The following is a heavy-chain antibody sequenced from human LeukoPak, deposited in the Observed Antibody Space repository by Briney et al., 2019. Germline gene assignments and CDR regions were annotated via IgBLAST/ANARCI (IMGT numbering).Heavy chain of an antibody. CDR1: GFSLSTSGMC. D-gene: IGHD1-26*01. CDR2: IDWDDDK. V-gene: IGHV2-70*17. J-gene: IGHJ3*02. Sequence: SGPTLVKPTQTLTLTCTFSGFSLSTSGMCVSWIRQPPGKALEWLARIDWDDDKFYSTSLKTRLTISKDTSKNQVVLTMTNMGPVDTATYYCARSGSYFSAFDIWGQGTMVTVSS. CDR3: ARSGSYFSAFDI.